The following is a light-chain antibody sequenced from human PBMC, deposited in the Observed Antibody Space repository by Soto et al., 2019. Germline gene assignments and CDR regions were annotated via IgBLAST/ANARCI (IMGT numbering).Light chain of an antibody. CDR2: YDS. J-gene: IGLJ1*01. CDR3: QVWDSSSDHLYV. Sequence: SYELTQPPSVSVAPGKTARITCGGNNFGSKSVHWYQQKPGQAPVLVIYYDSDRPSGIPERFSGSNSGNTATLTISRVEAGDEADYYCQVWDSSSDHLYVFGTGTKVTV. V-gene: IGLV3-21*04. CDR1: NFGSKS.